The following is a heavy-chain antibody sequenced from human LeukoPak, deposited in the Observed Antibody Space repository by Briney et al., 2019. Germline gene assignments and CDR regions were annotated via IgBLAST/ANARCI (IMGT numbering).Heavy chain of an antibody. V-gene: IGHV1-69*05. D-gene: IGHD3-10*01. CDR1: GCTFSSYA. Sequence: RASVKVSCKASGCTFSSYAISWVRQAPGQGLEWMGRIIPIFGTANYAQKFQGRVTITTDESTSTAYMELSSLRSEDTAVYYCARDSLYGSGARTPDYWGQGTLVTVSS. CDR2: IIPIFGTA. J-gene: IGHJ4*02. CDR3: ARDSLYGSGARTPDY.